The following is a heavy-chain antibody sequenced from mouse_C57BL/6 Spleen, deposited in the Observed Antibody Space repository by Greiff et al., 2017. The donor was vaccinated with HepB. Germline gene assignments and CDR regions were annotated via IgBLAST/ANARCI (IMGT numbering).Heavy chain of an antibody. Sequence: QVQLKESGPELVKPGASVKISCKASGYAFSSSWMNWVKQRPGKGLEWIGRIYPGDGDTNYNGKFKGKATLTADKSSSTAYMQLSSLTSEDSAVYFCAREGLRHLDYWGQGTTLTVSS. CDR2: IYPGDGDT. D-gene: IGHD2-2*01. J-gene: IGHJ2*01. CDR3: AREGLRHLDY. CDR1: GYAFSSSW. V-gene: IGHV1-82*01.